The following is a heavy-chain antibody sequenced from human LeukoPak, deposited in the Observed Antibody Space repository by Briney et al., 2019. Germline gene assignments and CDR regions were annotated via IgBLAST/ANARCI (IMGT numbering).Heavy chain of an antibody. V-gene: IGHV4-30-4*01. J-gene: IGHJ3*02. CDR1: GGSISSGDYY. D-gene: IGHD3-10*01. Sequence: SQTLSLTCTVSGGSISSGDYYWSWIRQPPGKGLEWIGYIYYSGSTYYNPSLKSRVTISVDTSKNQFSLKLSSVTAADTAVYYCARGVHGSGRHDAFDIWGQGTMVTVSS. CDR3: ARGVHGSGRHDAFDI. CDR2: IYYSGST.